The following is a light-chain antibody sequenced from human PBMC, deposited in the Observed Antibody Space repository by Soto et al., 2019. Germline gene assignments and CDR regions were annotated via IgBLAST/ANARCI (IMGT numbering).Light chain of an antibody. CDR3: QQYDSSLRT. V-gene: IGKV3-20*01. CDR2: GAS. Sequence: EIVLTQSPGTLSLSPGERAALSCRASQSVSSSYLAWYQQRPGQAPRLLIYGASSRATGVPDRFSGGGSGTDFTLTISRLEPEDFAVYYCQQYDSSLRTFGQGTKVEIK. J-gene: IGKJ1*01. CDR1: QSVSSSY.